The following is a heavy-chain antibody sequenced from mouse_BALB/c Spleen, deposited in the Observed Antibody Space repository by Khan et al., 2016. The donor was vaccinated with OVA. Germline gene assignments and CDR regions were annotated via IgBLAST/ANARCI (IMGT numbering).Heavy chain of an antibody. CDR1: GYTFTSYY. CDR3: ARAGYGSFAY. CDR2: IYPGNVSP. V-gene: IGHV1S56*01. Sequence: QVQLKESGPELVKPGASVRISCKASGYTFTSYYIHWVKQRPGQGLDWIGWIYPGNVSPAYNERFKDKATLTTDTSSSTAYMQLSSLTSEDSAVYFCARAGYGSFAYWGQGTLVTVSA. D-gene: IGHD2-2*01. J-gene: IGHJ3*01.